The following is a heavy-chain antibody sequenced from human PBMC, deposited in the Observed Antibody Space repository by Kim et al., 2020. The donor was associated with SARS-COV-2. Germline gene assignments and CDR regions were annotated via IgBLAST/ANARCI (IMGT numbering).Heavy chain of an antibody. Sequence: GGSLRLSCAASGFIFSDHYLDWVRQAPGKGLEWVARSRDRANGYSTAYAASVKGRFTLSRDGSKKTLYLQMDSLKTDDTAMYYCVRRTEYDNSGYGAFDFWGLGTMVTVSP. J-gene: IGHJ3*01. CDR3: VRRTEYDNSGYGAFDF. CDR1: GFIFSDHY. CDR2: SRDRANGYST. V-gene: IGHV3-72*01. D-gene: IGHD5-12*01.